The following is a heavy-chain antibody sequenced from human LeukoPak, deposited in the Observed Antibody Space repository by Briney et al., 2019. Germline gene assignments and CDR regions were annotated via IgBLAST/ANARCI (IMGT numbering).Heavy chain of an antibody. J-gene: IGHJ4*02. Sequence: PSETLSLTCTVSGGSISSYYWSWIRQPPGKGLEWIGYIYYSGSTNYNPSLKSRVTISVDTSKNQFSLKLSSVTAADTAVYYCARGPDIVVVPAAILYFDYWGQGTLVTVSS. D-gene: IGHD2-2*01. CDR3: ARGPDIVVVPAAILYFDY. CDR1: GGSISSYY. CDR2: IYYSGST. V-gene: IGHV4-59*01.